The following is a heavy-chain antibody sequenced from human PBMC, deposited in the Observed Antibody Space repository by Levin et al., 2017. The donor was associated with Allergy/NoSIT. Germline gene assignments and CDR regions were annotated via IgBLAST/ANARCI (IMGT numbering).Heavy chain of an antibody. CDR2: ISSSSSYI. Sequence: PGGSLRLSCAASGFTFSSYSMNWVRQAPGKGLEWVSSISSSSSYIYYADSVKGRFTISRDNAKNSLYLQMNSLRAEDTAVYYCASSAAAAGSWGYYYYYMDVWGKGTTVTVSS. CDR1: GFTFSSYS. CDR3: ASSAAAAGSWGYYYYYMDV. V-gene: IGHV3-21*01. D-gene: IGHD6-13*01. J-gene: IGHJ6*03.